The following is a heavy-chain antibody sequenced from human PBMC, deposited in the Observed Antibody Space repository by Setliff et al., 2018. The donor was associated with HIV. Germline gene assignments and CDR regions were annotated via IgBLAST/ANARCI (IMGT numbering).Heavy chain of an antibody. J-gene: IGHJ4*02. Sequence: PSETLSLTCTVSGGSISSHYWSWVRQTPGKGLEWIGSISYCGSTNHNPSLKSRVTISIDTSKNQFSLKLTSVTSADTAVYFCARGLSSPFATGLWGQGTLVTVSS. CDR1: GGSISSHY. D-gene: IGHD6-13*01. CDR3: ARGLSSPFATGL. V-gene: IGHV4-59*11. CDR2: ISYCGST.